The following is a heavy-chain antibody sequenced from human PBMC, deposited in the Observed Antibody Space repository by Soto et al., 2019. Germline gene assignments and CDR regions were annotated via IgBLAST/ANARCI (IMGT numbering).Heavy chain of an antibody. V-gene: IGHV4-34*01. D-gene: IGHD3-3*01. J-gene: IGHJ4*02. Sequence: ASETLSPTCAVYGGSFSGHYWTWIRQPPGKGLEWVGEITRSGNTNYNPSLKSRVTISVDTSKNQFSLKLSSVTAADTAVYYCACNYYDFWSGYYSVGYFDYWAQGTPVTVSS. CDR2: ITRSGNT. CDR3: ACNYYDFWSGYYSVGYFDY. CDR1: GGSFSGHY.